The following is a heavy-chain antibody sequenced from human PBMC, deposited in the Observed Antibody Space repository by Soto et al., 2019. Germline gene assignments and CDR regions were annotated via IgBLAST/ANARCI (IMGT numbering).Heavy chain of an antibody. CDR3: ASRSYDFWSGYHYYMDV. D-gene: IGHD3-3*01. CDR2: IYHSGST. J-gene: IGHJ6*03. Sequence: SETLSLTCTVSGGSISSSSYYWGWIRQPPGKGLEWIGEIYHSGSTNYNPSLKSRVTISVDKSKNQFSLKLSSVTAADTAVYYCASRSYDFWSGYHYYMDVWGKGTTVTVSS. CDR1: GGSISSSSYY. V-gene: IGHV4-39*07.